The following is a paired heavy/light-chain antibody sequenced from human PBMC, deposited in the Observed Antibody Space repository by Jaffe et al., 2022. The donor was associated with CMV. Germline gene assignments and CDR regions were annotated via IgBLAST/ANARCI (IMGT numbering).Heavy chain of an antibody. V-gene: IGHV1-46*04. J-gene: IGHJ4*02. CDR2: IHPYVGST. CDR1: GYTFTAYD. Sequence: QVQLVQSGAEVKQPGASVKVSCRASGYTFTAYDIHWVRRAPGQGLEWMGLIHPYVGSTKYAQKLEGRITMTRDTSTNTVYMELSSLRVGDTAVYFCARGWDFGEYDDFDYWGQGTLVTVSS. CDR3: ARGWDFGEYDDFDY. D-gene: IGHD4-17*01.
Light chain of an antibody. CDR2: DTT. V-gene: IGLV7-46*01. CDR1: TGPVTGGLH. Sequence: QPVVTQEPSVTVSPGGTVTLTCGSSTGPVTGGLHPYWFQQKPGQAPTSLIYDTTKKHSWTPARFSGSLLGGKSALTLSGAQPEDEAEYFCLLSYSGARLFGGGTKLTVL. J-gene: IGLJ3*02. CDR3: LLSYSGARL.